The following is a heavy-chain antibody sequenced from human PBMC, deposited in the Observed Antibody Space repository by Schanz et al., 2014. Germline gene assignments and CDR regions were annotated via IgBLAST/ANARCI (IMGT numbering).Heavy chain of an antibody. CDR3: ARDSGSSSWCPSDY. D-gene: IGHD6-13*01. V-gene: IGHV3-11*05. Sequence: QVYLVESGGDLVKPGGSLRLSCAASGFTFSDYYMAWIRQAPGKGLEWVSDISDSGDSTHYADSVKGRFTISRDNAKNSLYLQMNSLRAEDTALYYCARDSGSSSWCPSDYWGQGTLVTVSS. CDR2: ISDSGDST. J-gene: IGHJ4*02. CDR1: GFTFSDYY.